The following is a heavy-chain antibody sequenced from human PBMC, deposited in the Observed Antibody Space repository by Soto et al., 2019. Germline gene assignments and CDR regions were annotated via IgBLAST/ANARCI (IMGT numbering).Heavy chain of an antibody. CDR1: GVSISIPNW. CDR2: IEQRGTT. J-gene: IGHJ5*02. D-gene: IGHD3-16*01. Sequence: QVQLQESGPGLVKPSGTLSLTCAVSGVSISIPNWWAWVRQPPGKGLEWIGEIEQRGTTNDNPSLNSRLTISRNSTKTPCALRLPSGAAAGAAVYFCVGGEFYAFDTWGQGTLVPVPS. V-gene: IGHV4-4*02. CDR3: VGGEFYAFDT.